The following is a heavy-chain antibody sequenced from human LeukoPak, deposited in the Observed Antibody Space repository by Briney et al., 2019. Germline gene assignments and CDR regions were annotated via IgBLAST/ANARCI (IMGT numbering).Heavy chain of an antibody. CDR2: IYHSGST. CDR1: GGSISSGGYY. V-gene: IGHV4-30-2*01. J-gene: IGHJ3*02. CDR3: ARDPYCSSTSCYTTGAFDI. D-gene: IGHD2-2*01. Sequence: SETLSLTCTVSGGSISSGGYYWSWIRQPPGKGLEWIGYIYHSGSTYYNPSLKSRVTISVDRSKNQFSLKLSSVTAADTAVYYCARDPYCSSTSCYTTGAFDIWGQGTMVTVSS.